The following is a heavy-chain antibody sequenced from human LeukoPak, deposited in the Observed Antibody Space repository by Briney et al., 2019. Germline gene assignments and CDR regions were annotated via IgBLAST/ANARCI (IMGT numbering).Heavy chain of an antibody. V-gene: IGHV3-33*01. CDR1: GFTFSSYG. CDR3: ARQDCSGGSCYLDY. D-gene: IGHD2-15*01. Sequence: GGSLRLSCAASGFTFSSYGMHWVRQAPGKGLEWVAVIWYDGSNKYYADSVKGRFTISRDNSQNTLFVQMNSLRAEDTAVYYCARQDCSGGSCYLDYWGQGILVTVSS. CDR2: IWYDGSNK. J-gene: IGHJ4*02.